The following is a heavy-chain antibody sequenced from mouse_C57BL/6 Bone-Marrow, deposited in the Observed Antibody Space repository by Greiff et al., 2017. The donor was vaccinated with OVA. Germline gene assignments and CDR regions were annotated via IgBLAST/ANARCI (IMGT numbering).Heavy chain of an antibody. Sequence: QVQLKQSGAELVRPGTSVKLSCKASGYTFTSYWMHWVKQRPGQGLEWIGVIDPSDSYTNYNQKFKGKATLTVDTSSSTAYMQLSSLTTEDSAVYYCARDGKGDYWGQGTTLTVSS. D-gene: IGHD2-1*01. CDR1: GYTFTSYW. J-gene: IGHJ2*01. V-gene: IGHV1-59*01. CDR3: ARDGKGDY. CDR2: IDPSDSYT.